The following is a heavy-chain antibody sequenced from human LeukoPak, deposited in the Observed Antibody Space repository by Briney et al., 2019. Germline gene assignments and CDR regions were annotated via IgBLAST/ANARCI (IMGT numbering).Heavy chain of an antibody. CDR3: AIERGYSYAHPLDF. CDR2: IGYDGSNK. V-gene: IGHV3-33*03. D-gene: IGHD5-18*01. CDR1: GFTFNNFT. J-gene: IGHJ4*02. Sequence: GGSLRLSCAESGFTFNNFTMQWVHQAPAKGLAWVALIGYDGSNKYYADSVRGRFNTSRDISKNTMYLQMNSLKAEDTALYYCAIERGYSYAHPLDFWGQGTLVTVSS.